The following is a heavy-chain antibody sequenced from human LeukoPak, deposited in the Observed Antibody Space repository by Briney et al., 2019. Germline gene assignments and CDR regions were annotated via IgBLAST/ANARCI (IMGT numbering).Heavy chain of an antibody. CDR1: GFKFNTYW. D-gene: IGHD3-3*01. Sequence: GGSLRLSCVASGFKFNTYWMTWVRQTPGKGLEWVANIKTDGSEKTYVNSVKGRFSISRDNAKNSLYLQMTGLRVEDTAVYYCAKGLWNFDCWGQGTLVTVPS. CDR2: IKTDGSEK. CDR3: AKGLWNFDC. J-gene: IGHJ4*02. V-gene: IGHV3-7*01.